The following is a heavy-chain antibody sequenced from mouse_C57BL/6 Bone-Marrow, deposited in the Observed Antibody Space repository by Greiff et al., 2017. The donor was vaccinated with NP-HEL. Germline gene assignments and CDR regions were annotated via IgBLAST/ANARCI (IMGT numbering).Heavy chain of an antibody. CDR2: ISNGGGST. Sequence: EVKLVESGGGLVQPGGSLKLSCAASGFTFSDYYMYWVRQTPEKRLEWVAYISNGGGSTYYPDTVKGRFTISRDNAKNTLYLQMSRLKSEDTAMYYCARPSTVSHWYFDVWGTGTTVTVSS. V-gene: IGHV5-12*01. CDR3: ARPSTVSHWYFDV. D-gene: IGHD1-1*01. CDR1: GFTFSDYY. J-gene: IGHJ1*03.